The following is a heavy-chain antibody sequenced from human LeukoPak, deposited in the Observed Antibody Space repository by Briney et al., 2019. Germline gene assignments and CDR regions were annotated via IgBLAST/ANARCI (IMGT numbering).Heavy chain of an antibody. J-gene: IGHJ4*02. CDR1: GYIFTSYN. Sequence: ASVKVSCKASGYIFTSYNIYWVRQAPGQGLEWMGIINPDGGTTSYAQKFQGRVTMTTDTSTSTVYMEVSSLRSEDTAVYYCARDVNAYSNYVIDYWGQGTLVTVSS. CDR2: INPDGGTT. V-gene: IGHV1-46*01. CDR3: ARDVNAYSNYVIDY. D-gene: IGHD4-11*01.